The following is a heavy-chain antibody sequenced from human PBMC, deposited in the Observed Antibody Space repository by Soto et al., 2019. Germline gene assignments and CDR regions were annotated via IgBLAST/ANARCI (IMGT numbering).Heavy chain of an antibody. V-gene: IGHV3-23*01. CDR3: AKKYYFGSGSYVFYFDY. CDR2: MSGTAGNT. Sequence: EVQLLESGGGSVQPGGSLRLSCAASGFTFSNYAMTWVRQAPGKGLEWVSTMSGTAGNTYYADSVKGRFTISRDNSKNTLYLQMNSLRAEDTAAYYCAKKYYFGSGSYVFYFDYWGQGTLVTVSS. CDR1: GFTFSNYA. J-gene: IGHJ4*02. D-gene: IGHD3-10*01.